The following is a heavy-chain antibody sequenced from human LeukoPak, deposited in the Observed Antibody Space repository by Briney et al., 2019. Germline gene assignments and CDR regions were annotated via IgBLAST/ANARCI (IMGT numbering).Heavy chain of an antibody. CDR2: INPSGGST. J-gene: IGHJ4*02. CDR1: GYTFTSYY. Sequence: VPSVTHSCKASGYTFTSYYMHCVRQPPGQGLEWMGIINPSGGSTSYAQKFQGRVTMTRDTSTSTVYMELSSLRSEDTAVYYCARAQVAATAENFEYWGQGTLVTVSS. D-gene: IGHD2-15*01. V-gene: IGHV1-46*01. CDR3: ARAQVAATAENFEY.